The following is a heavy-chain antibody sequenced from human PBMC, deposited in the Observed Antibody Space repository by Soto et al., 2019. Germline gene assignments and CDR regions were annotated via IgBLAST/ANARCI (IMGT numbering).Heavy chain of an antibody. V-gene: IGHV3-23*01. J-gene: IGHJ5*02. CDR1: GFTFSSYA. D-gene: IGHD6-13*01. CDR2: IRGSGGST. CDR3: AKVGGGSSWYRGWFDP. Sequence: EVQLLESGGGLVQPGGSLRLSCSASGFTFSSYAMSWVRQAPGKGLECVSVIRGSGGSTYYADSVKGRFTISRDSSKNMIDLQMSRLKAEDTALYYCAKVGGGSSWYRGWFDPWGQGTLVTVSS.